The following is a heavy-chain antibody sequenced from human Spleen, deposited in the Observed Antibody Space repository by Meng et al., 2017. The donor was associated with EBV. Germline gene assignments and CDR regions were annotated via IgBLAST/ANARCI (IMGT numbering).Heavy chain of an antibody. D-gene: IGHD2-2*01. J-gene: IGHJ2*01. Sequence: SRPGLVTPSETLSLPRPVRGVPGRRCDYHWSWIRQPPGKRLEWIGYIYYSGSTNYNPSLKSRVTISVDTSKNQFSLKLSSVTAADTAVYYCARSSYYWYFDLWGRGTLVTVSS. CDR3: ARSSYYWYFDL. CDR1: GVPGRRCDYH. V-gene: IGHV4-61*08. CDR2: IYYSGST.